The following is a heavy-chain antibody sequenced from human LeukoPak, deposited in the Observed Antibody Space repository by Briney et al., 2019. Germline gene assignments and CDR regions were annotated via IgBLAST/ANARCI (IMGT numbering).Heavy chain of an antibody. D-gene: IGHD3-3*01. V-gene: IGHV3-7*01. CDR3: ARGSYDFWSGYFPAHYFDN. CDR1: GFTFSSYW. CDR2: INQDGSEK. Sequence: GGSLRLSCAASGFTFSSYWMTWVRQAPGKGLEGVANINQDGSEKYYVDSVKGRFTISRDNAKNSLYLQMNSLRAEDTAVYYCARGSYDFWSGYFPAHYFDNWGQGTLVTVSS. J-gene: IGHJ4*02.